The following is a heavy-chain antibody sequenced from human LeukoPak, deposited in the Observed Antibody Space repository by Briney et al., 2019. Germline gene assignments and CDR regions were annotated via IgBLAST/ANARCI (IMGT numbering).Heavy chain of an antibody. CDR2: IIPILGIA. CDR1: GGTFSSYA. D-gene: IGHD3-22*01. CDR3: ARERGSSDYYDSSGQDDDAFDI. Sequence: SVKVSCKASGGTFSSYAISWVRQAPGQGLEWMGRIIPILGIANYAQKFQGRVTITADKSTSTAYMELSSLRSEGTAVYYYARERGSSDYYDSSGQDDDAFDIWGQGTMVTVSS. V-gene: IGHV1-69*04. J-gene: IGHJ3*02.